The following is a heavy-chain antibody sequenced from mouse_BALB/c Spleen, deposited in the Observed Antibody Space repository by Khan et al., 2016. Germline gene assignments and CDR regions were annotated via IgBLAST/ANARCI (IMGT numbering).Heavy chain of an antibody. J-gene: IGHJ3*01. CDR1: AYTLSYFF. D-gene: IGHD1-1*01. CDR3: ARGGYYGSSSGWFAY. Sequence: QVQLKQSGPELVKPGASVHLSCQASAYTLSYFFIRWVKQRTGQGLEWIGEIYPGSGSTYYSEKFKDKATLTADKSSNTAYRKLTSLTSEDSAVYVCARGGYYGSSSGWFAYWGQGTLVTVSA. CDR2: IYPGSGST. V-gene: IGHV1-77*01.